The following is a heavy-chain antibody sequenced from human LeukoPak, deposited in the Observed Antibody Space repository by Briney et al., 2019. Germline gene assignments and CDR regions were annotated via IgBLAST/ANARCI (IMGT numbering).Heavy chain of an antibody. J-gene: IGHJ6*03. CDR3: ARAGSTSFYYYYYYMDV. CDR1: GFTFDDYG. D-gene: IGHD2-2*01. Sequence: GGSLRLSCGASGFTFDDYGMSWVRQAPGKGLEWVSGINWNGGSTGYADSVKGRFTISRDNAKNSLYLQMNSLRAEDTALYYCARAGSTSFYYYYYYMDVWGKGTTVTVSS. V-gene: IGHV3-20*04. CDR2: INWNGGST.